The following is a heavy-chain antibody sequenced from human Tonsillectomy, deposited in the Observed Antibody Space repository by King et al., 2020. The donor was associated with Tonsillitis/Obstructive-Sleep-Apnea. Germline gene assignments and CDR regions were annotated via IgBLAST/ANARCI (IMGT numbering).Heavy chain of an antibody. J-gene: IGHJ4*02. D-gene: IGHD6-13*01. Sequence: VQLVESGGGLEKPGRSLRLSCTTSGFTFGDYPMSWFRQAPGEGLEWVGFIRGKDYGGTTEYAASLKGRFTISRDDSKSIAYLQMNSLKTEDTAVYYCTRARYSSSWFYFDYWGQGTLVTVSS. CDR3: TRARYSSSWFYFDY. CDR2: IRGKDYGGTT. CDR1: GFTFGDYP. V-gene: IGHV3-49*05.